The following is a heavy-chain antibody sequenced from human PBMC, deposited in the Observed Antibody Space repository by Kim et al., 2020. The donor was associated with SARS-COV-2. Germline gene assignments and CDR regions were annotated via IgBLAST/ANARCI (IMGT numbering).Heavy chain of an antibody. CDR3: ARGTEAIPVGFFDY. Sequence: SVKVSCKASGGTFSSYAISWVRQAPGQGLEWMGGIIPIFGTANYAQKFQGRVTITADESTSTAYMELSSLRSEDTAVYYCARGTEAIPVGFFDYWGQGTLVTVSS. J-gene: IGHJ4*02. CDR1: GGTFSSYA. D-gene: IGHD2-2*02. CDR2: IIPIFGTA. V-gene: IGHV1-69*13.